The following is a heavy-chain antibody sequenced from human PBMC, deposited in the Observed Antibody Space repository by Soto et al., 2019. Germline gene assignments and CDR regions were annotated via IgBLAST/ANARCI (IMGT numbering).Heavy chain of an antibody. J-gene: IGHJ4*02. D-gene: IGHD3-16*01. CDR3: ARMRGLGEISPYLDY. Sequence: QVQLQESGPGLVKPSETLSLTCSISGGSISDYQWNWIRQPPGKGLGWLGHIYYGGRTNYNPSLKGRLTISLDTSTRQFSLRLRSVTAADTAVYYCARMRGLGEISPYLDYWGQGALVTVSS. CDR2: IYYGGRT. CDR1: GGSISDYQ. V-gene: IGHV4-59*01.